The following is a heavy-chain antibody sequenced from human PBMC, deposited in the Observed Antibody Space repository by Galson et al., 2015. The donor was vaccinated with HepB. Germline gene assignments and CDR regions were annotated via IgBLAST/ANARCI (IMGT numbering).Heavy chain of an antibody. V-gene: IGHV3-23*01. CDR3: AKDGGFGELLSVYYYYGMDV. CDR2: ISSSGGST. J-gene: IGHJ6*02. D-gene: IGHD3-10*01. Sequence: SLRLSCAASGFIFSDYAMSWVRQAPGKGLEWVSTISSSGGSTYDADSVKGRFTISRDNSKDTLYLHMNSLRAEDTAVYYCAKDGGFGELLSVYYYYGMDVWGQGTTVTVSS. CDR1: GFIFSDYA.